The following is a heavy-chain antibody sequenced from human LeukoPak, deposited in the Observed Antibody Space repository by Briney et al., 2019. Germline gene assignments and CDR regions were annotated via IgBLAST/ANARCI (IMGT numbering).Heavy chain of an antibody. J-gene: IGHJ4*02. D-gene: IGHD6-6*01. Sequence: PGGSLRLSCAASGFTFSNYWMHWVRQAPGKGLVWVSRINTDGRSTSYADSVKGRFTISRDNAKNTLYLQMNSLRAEDTAVYYCAPENSSSSGRYYFDYWGKEPLVTVSS. CDR2: INTDGRST. V-gene: IGHV3-74*01. CDR1: GFTFSNYW. CDR3: APENSSSSGRYYFDY.